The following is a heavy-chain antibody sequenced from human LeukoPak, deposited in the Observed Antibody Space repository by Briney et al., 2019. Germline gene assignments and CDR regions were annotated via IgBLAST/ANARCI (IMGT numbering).Heavy chain of an antibody. V-gene: IGHV4-59*01. CDR2: IYYSGGT. J-gene: IGHJ4*02. CDR1: GGSISSYS. CDR3: ATHPPKVCTGGSCTDY. Sequence: SETLSLTCTVSGGSISSYSWSWTRQPPGKGLEWIGYIYYSGGTNYNPSLKSRVTISVDMSKNQFSPKLSSVTAADTAVYYCATHPPKVCTGGSCTDYWGQGTLVTVSS. D-gene: IGHD2-15*01.